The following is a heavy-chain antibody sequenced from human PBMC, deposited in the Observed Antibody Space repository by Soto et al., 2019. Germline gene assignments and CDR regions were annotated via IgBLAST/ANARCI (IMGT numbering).Heavy chain of an antibody. CDR3: ARGVRAETYYNAFDY. CDR2: ISHNDEPKI. D-gene: IGHD3-10*01. Sequence: QVQLVESGGGVVQPGSSPRLSCAASGFSFKNYAFHWVRQAPGKGLEWVALISHNDEPKIFYADSVQGRFTISRDNFKNTVSLQMNSLRDEDTAVYHCARGVRAETYYNAFDYWGQGTQVTVSS. V-gene: IGHV3-30-3*01. CDR1: GFSFKNYA. J-gene: IGHJ4*01.